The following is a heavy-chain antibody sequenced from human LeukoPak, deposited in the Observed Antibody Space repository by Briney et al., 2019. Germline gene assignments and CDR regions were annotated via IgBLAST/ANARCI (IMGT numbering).Heavy chain of an antibody. Sequence: GGSLRLSCAASEFTFSDYYLTWIRQAPGKGLEWVSYISSSSSDTNYADSVRGRFTISRDNANKSLYLQMNSLRDEDTAVYYCARVGATRYFQHWGQGALVTVSS. D-gene: IGHD1-26*01. CDR2: ISSSSSDT. CDR1: EFTFSDYY. V-gene: IGHV3-11*06. J-gene: IGHJ1*01. CDR3: ARVGATRYFQH.